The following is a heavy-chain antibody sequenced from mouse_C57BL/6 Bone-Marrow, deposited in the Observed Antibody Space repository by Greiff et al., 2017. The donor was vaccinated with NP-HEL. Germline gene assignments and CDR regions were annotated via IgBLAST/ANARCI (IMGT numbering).Heavy chain of an antibody. CDR2: IYPGSGNT. D-gene: IGHD1-1*01. J-gene: IGHJ4*01. CDR3: ATGDFYYYGSSFYAMDY. Sequence: VKLVESGAELVRPGASVKLSCKASGYTFTDYYINWVKQRPGQGLEWIARIYPGSGNTYYNEKFKGKATLTAEKSSSTAYMQLSSLTSEDSAVYFCATGDFYYYGSSFYAMDYWGQGTSVTVSS. CDR1: GYTFTDYY. V-gene: IGHV1-76*01.